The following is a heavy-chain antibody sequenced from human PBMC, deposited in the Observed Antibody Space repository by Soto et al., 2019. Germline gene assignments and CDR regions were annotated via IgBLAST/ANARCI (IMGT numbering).Heavy chain of an antibody. CDR2: IYSGGST. Sequence: PGGSLRLSCAASGFTVSSNYMSWVRQAPGKGLEWVSVIYSGGSTYYAESVKGRFTISRENSKSTVYLQMNSLRAEDTAVYYCARTTYYDFWSGYYGYYYYGMDVWGQGTTVTVSS. J-gene: IGHJ6*02. CDR3: ARTTYYDFWSGYYGYYYYGMDV. CDR1: GFTVSSNY. V-gene: IGHV3-53*01. D-gene: IGHD3-3*01.